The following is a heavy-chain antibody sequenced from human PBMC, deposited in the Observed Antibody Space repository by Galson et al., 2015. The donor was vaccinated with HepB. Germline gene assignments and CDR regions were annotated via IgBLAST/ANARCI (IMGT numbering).Heavy chain of an antibody. CDR1: GFIFNSYW. Sequence: SLRLSCAASGFIFNSYWMSWVRQAPGKGLEWVANIKQDGSEKSYVDSVKGRFTISRDNAKNSLYLQMNSLRSEDTAVYYCARRESQISYYDILTGYPFDYWGQGALVTVSS. V-gene: IGHV3-7*03. D-gene: IGHD3-9*01. J-gene: IGHJ4*02. CDR2: IKQDGSEK. CDR3: ARRESQISYYDILTGYPFDY.